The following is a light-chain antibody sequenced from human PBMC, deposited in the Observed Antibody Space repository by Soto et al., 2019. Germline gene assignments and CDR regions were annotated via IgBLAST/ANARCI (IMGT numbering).Light chain of an antibody. CDR3: QQYHSYPYT. CDR2: KAS. J-gene: IGKJ2*01. V-gene: IGKV1-5*03. CDR1: QSISSW. Sequence: DIQMTQSPSTLSASVGDRVTIACRASQSISSWLAWYQQRPGKAPKILIYKASSLASGVPSRFSGSGSGTEFTLTISSLQPDDTATYYCQQYHSYPYTFGQGTKLEIK.